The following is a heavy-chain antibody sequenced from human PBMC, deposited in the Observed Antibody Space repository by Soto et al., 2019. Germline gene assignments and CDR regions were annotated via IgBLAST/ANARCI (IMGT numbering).Heavy chain of an antibody. J-gene: IGHJ6*02. CDR1: GGSISGYY. CDR3: ARQQLLPFYYALDV. CDR2: IYYRGST. D-gene: IGHD1-26*01. Sequence: ETLSLTCKVSGGSISGYYWSWIRQSPGKGLEYIGYIYYRGSTNYNSSLKSRVTMSVDTSRNQFSLKMNSVTAADTAVYYCARQQLLPFYYALDVWGQGTTVTVSS. V-gene: IGHV4-59*01.